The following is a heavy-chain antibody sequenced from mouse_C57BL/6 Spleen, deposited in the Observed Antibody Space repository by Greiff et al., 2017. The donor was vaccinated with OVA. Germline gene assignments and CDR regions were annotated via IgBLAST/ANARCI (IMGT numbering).Heavy chain of an antibody. V-gene: IGHV5-6*02. CDR3: ARPYYYGSSSLGYFDV. CDR2: ISSGGSYT. Sequence: EVMLVESGGDLVKPGGSLKLSCAASGFTFSSYGMSWVRQTPDKRLEWVATISSGGSYTYYPDSVKGRFTISRDNAKNTLYLQMSSLKSEDTAMYYCARPYYYGSSSLGYFDVWGTGTTVTVSS. CDR1: GFTFSSYG. J-gene: IGHJ1*03. D-gene: IGHD1-1*01.